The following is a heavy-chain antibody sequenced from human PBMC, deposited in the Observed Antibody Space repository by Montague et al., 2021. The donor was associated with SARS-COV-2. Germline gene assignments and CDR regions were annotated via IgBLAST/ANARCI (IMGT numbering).Heavy chain of an antibody. CDR3: ASQEPIVVVVDAARGWFDP. D-gene: IGHD2-15*01. CDR2: IYYSGST. J-gene: IGHJ5*02. Sequence: SETLSLTCTVSGGSISSSSYYWGWIRQPPGKGLEWIGGIYYSGSTYYNPSLKIRVTISVDTSKNQFSLKLSSVTAADTAVYYSASQEPIVVVVDAARGWFDPWGQGTLVTVSS. CDR1: GGSISSSSYY. V-gene: IGHV4-39*01.